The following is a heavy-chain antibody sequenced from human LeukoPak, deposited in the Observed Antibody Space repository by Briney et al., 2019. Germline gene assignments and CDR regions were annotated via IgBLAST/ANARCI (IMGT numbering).Heavy chain of an antibody. CDR3: ATLPGWVGRLH. D-gene: IGHD3-10*01. Sequence: GGSLRLSCAASGLTFSSYAMSWVRQAPGKGLEWVSAISGSGGSTYYADSVKGRFTISRDNSKNTLYLQMNSLRAEDTAVYYCATLPGWVGRLHWGQGTLVTVSS. V-gene: IGHV3-23*01. J-gene: IGHJ4*02. CDR2: ISGSGGST. CDR1: GLTFSSYA.